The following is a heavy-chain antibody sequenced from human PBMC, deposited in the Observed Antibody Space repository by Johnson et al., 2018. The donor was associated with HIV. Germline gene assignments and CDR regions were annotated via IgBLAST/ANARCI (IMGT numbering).Heavy chain of an antibody. Sequence: QVQLVESGGGVVQPGKSLRLSCAASGFTFSSYAMHWVRQAPGKGLEWVAVMSYDGTNQYFGSNKHYADSVKCRFTISRDNAKNTLYLQMNSLRAEDTAVYYCVRDRIWSDALDIWGQGTMVTVSS. J-gene: IGHJ3*02. V-gene: IGHV3-30-3*01. CDR1: GFTFSSYA. CDR2: MSYDGTNQYFGSNK. CDR3: VRDRIWSDALDI. D-gene: IGHD3-3*01.